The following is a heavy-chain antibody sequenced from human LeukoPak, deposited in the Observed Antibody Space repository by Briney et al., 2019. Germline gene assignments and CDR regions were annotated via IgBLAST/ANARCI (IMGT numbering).Heavy chain of an antibody. CDR2: ISYDGSNK. CDR3: AALLWFGETPGY. Sequence: PGGSLRLSCAASGFTFSSYAMHWVRQAPGKGLEWVAVISYDGSNKYYADSVKGRFTISRDDSKNSLYLQMNSLKTEDTAVYYCAALLWFGETPGYWGQGTLVTVSS. V-gene: IGHV3-30-3*01. D-gene: IGHD3-10*01. J-gene: IGHJ4*02. CDR1: GFTFSSYA.